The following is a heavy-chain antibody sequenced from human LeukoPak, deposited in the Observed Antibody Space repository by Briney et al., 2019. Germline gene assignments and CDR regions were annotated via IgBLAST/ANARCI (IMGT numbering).Heavy chain of an antibody. Sequence: SETLSLTCTVSDNSISSFYWSWIRQPPGKGLEWIGFVYKTGHTNYNPSLKSRVAISLDGSKSQVSLRLTSVTAADTAVYYCAPHRFGEPYFEYWGRGTLVSVSS. CDR3: APHRFGEPYFEY. D-gene: IGHD3-10*01. V-gene: IGHV4-59*08. CDR1: DNSISSFY. J-gene: IGHJ4*02. CDR2: VYKTGHT.